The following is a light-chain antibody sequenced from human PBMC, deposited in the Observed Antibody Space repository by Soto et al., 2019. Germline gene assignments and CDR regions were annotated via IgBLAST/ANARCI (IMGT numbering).Light chain of an antibody. Sequence: EIVLTQSPGTLSLSPGERATLSCRASQSVSSSYLAWYQQKPGQAPRLLIHGASFRATGIPDRFSGSGSGTDFTLTINRLEPEDFAVYYYQQYDSSSLYTFGQGTKLEIK. V-gene: IGKV3-20*01. CDR3: QQYDSSSLYT. CDR1: QSVSSSY. J-gene: IGKJ2*01. CDR2: GAS.